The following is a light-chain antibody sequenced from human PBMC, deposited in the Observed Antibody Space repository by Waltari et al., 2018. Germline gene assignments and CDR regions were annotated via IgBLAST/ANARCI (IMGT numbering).Light chain of an antibody. J-gene: IGKJ4*01. Sequence: DIQMTQSPSSVSASIGDRVTITCRASQNNSTYLTWYQQKPGEAPKLLIHSASRLRSGVPSRFSGSGSGSDFTLTISSLKPEDIATYYSQQSEDFPLTFGGGTKVDMK. CDR3: QQSEDFPLT. CDR1: QNNSTY. CDR2: SAS. V-gene: IGKV1-12*01.